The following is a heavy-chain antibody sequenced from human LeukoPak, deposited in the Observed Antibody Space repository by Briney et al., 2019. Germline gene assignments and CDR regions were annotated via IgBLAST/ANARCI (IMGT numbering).Heavy chain of an antibody. D-gene: IGHD6-13*01. J-gene: IGHJ5*02. V-gene: IGHV1-2*02. CDR2: INPNSGGT. CDR1: GYTFTGYY. CDR3: ARVGTYSSSWYGWFDP. Sequence: GASVKVSCKASGYTFTGYYMHWVRQVPGQGLEWMGWINPNSGGTNYAQKFQGRVTMTRDTSISTAYMELSRLRSDDTAVYYCARVGTYSSSWYGWFDPWGQGTLVTVSS.